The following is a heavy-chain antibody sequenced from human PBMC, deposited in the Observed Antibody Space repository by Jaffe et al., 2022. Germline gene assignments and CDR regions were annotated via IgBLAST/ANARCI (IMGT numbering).Heavy chain of an antibody. V-gene: IGHV4-34*01. Sequence: QVQLQQWGAGLLKPSETLSLTCAVYGGSFSGYYWSWIRQPPGKGLEWIGEINHSGSTNYNPSLKSRVTISVDTSKNQFSLKLSSVTAADTAVYYCARGAGWYSSSWHGGEYYYYYYMDVWGKGTTVTVSS. CDR2: INHSGST. CDR1: GGSFSGYY. J-gene: IGHJ6*03. D-gene: IGHD6-13*01. CDR3: ARGAGWYSSSWHGGEYYYYYYMDV.